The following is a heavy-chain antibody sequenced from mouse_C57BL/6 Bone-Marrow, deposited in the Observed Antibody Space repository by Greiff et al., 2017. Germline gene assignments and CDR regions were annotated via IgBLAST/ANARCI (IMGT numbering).Heavy chain of an antibody. J-gene: IGHJ3*01. D-gene: IGHD2-5*01. CDR3: AFTYYSNYLFAY. CDR1: GYTFTSYW. Sequence: QVQLQQPGTELVKPGASVTLSCKASGYTFTSYWMHWVKQRPGQGLEWIGNINPSNGGTNYNEKFKSKATLTVAKSSSTAYMQLSSLTSEDSAVYYCAFTYYSNYLFAYWGQGTLVTVSA. V-gene: IGHV1-53*01. CDR2: INPSNGGT.